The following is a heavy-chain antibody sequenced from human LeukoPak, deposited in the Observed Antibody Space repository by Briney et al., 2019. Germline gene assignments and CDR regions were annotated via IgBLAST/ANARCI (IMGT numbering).Heavy chain of an antibody. Sequence: PSETLSLTCTVSGGSISSGSYYWSWIRQPAGKGLEWIGRIYTSGSTNYNPSLKSRATISVDTSKNQFSLKLSSVTAADTAVYYCAREGVDYYYYMDVWGKGTTVTISS. J-gene: IGHJ6*03. CDR1: GGSISSGSYY. V-gene: IGHV4-61*02. D-gene: IGHD2-15*01. CDR3: AREGVDYYYYMDV. CDR2: IYTSGST.